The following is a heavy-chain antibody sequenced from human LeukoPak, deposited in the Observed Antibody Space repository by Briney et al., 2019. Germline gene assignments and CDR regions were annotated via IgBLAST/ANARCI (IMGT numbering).Heavy chain of an antibody. D-gene: IGHD6-19*01. V-gene: IGHV4-34*01. Sequence: SETLSLTCAVYGGSFSGYYWSWIRRPPGKGLEWIGEINHSGSTNYNPSLKSRVTISVDTSKNQFSLKLSSVTAADTAVYYCAREFKSGWYDDYFDYWGQGTLVTVSS. J-gene: IGHJ4*02. CDR2: INHSGST. CDR1: GGSFSGYY. CDR3: AREFKSGWYDDYFDY.